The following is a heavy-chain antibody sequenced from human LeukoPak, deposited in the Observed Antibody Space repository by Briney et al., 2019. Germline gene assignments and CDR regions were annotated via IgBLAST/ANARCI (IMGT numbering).Heavy chain of an antibody. J-gene: IGHJ4*02. Sequence: ASVKVSCKVPGYTLTELSMHWVRQAPGKGLEWMGGFDPEDGETIYAQKFQGRVTMTEDTSTDTAYMELSSLRSEDTAVYYCATQIRRYCSSTSCYRYDYWGQGTLVTVSS. CDR2: FDPEDGET. CDR3: ATQIRRYCSSTSCYRYDY. D-gene: IGHD2-2*02. CDR1: GYTLTELS. V-gene: IGHV1-24*01.